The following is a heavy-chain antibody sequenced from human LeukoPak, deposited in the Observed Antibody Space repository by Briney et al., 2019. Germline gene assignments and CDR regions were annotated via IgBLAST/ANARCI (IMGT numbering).Heavy chain of an antibody. CDR3: ARGEGLKSTFDY. CDR2: IYHSGNT. J-gene: IGHJ4*02. Sequence: SELRSLTCGVSGGSIRSGGYFGCWIRQPPGKGLELIGYIYHSGNTYYNPSLKSRVIISIDRSKNQFSLKLSSVTAADTAVYYCARGEGLKSTFDYWGQGTLVTVSS. CDR1: GGSIRSGGYF. D-gene: IGHD4-11*01. V-gene: IGHV4-30-2*01.